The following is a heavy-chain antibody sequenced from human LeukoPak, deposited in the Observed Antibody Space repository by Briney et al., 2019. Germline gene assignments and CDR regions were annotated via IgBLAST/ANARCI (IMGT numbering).Heavy chain of an antibody. CDR2: IWYDGSNK. D-gene: IGHD6-13*01. CDR3: ARGHPSSSWANEPFDY. V-gene: IGHV3-33*01. J-gene: IGHJ4*02. CDR1: GFTFSSYG. Sequence: GGSLRLSCAASGFTFSSYGMHWVRQAPGKGLEWVAVIWYDGSNKYHADSVKGRFTISRDNSKNTLYLQMNSLRAEDTAVYYCARGHPSSSWANEPFDYWGQGTLVTVSS.